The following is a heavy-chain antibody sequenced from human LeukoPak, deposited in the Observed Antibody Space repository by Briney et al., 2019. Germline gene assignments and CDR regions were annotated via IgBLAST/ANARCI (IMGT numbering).Heavy chain of an antibody. CDR3: ARVSRKRIDY. J-gene: IGHJ4*02. V-gene: IGHV4-39*07. Sequence: SETLSLTCTVSGGSISSSSYYWGWIRQPPGKGLEWIGSIYYSGSTYYNPSLKSRVTISVDTSKNQFSLKLSSVTAADTAVYYCARVSRKRIDYWGQGTLVTVSS. CDR2: IYYSGST. CDR1: GGSISSSSYY.